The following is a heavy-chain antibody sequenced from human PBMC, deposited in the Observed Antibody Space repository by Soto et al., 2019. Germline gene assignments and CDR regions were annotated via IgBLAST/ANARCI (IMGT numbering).Heavy chain of an antibody. CDR3: AREGRFLGWLKVPDAFDI. D-gene: IGHD3-3*01. J-gene: IGHJ3*02. V-gene: IGHV3-53*04. CDR2: IYSGGST. CDR1: GFTFSSNY. Sequence: GGSLRLSCAASGFTFSSNYMSWVRQAPGKGLEWVSVIYSGGSTYYADSVKGRFTISRHNSKNTLYLQMNSLRAEDTAVYYCAREGRFLGWLKVPDAFDIWGQGTMVTVSS.